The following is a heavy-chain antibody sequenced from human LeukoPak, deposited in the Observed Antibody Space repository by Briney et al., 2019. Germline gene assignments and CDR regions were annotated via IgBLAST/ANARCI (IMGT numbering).Heavy chain of an antibody. CDR1: GFTFRSSW. Sequence: PGGSLRLSCAASGFTFRSSWMTWVRQAPGKGREWVASIREDGSEKTSVDCVKGRFTISRDNAKNSLYLQMDSLRAEDTAVYYCARYSGSYLDWGQGTLVTVSS. J-gene: IGHJ4*02. CDR2: IREDGSEK. D-gene: IGHD1-26*01. CDR3: ARYSGSYLD. V-gene: IGHV3-7*01.